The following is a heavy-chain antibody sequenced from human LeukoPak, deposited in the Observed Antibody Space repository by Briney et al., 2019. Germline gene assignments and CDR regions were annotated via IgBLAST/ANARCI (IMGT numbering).Heavy chain of an antibody. V-gene: IGHV1-46*01. CDR3: ARGSHYDSSDY. J-gene: IGHJ4*02. CDR2: SNPSGGST. CDR1: GYTFTSYY. D-gene: IGHD3-22*01. Sequence: ASVKVSCKASGYTFTSYYIHWVRQSPRQRLEWMGISNPSGGSTSYAQKFQGRVTMTRDMSTSTVYMELSSLRSEDTAVYYCARGSHYDSSDYWGQGTLVTVSS.